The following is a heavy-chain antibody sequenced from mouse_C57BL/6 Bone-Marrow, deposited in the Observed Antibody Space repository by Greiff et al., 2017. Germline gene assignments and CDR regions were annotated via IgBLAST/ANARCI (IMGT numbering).Heavy chain of an antibody. D-gene: IGHD1-1*01. V-gene: IGHV2-5*01. CDR2: IWGGGST. CDR1: GFSLTSYG. J-gene: IGHJ2*01. Sequence: VQLQQSGPGLVQPSQSLSIPCTVSGFSLTSYGVHWVRQSPGKGLEWLGVIWGGGSTDYNAAFMSRLSITKDNSKTQVFCKMNSLQADDTAIYYCAKNYYYGLYYWGQGTTLTVSS. CDR3: AKNYYYGLYY.